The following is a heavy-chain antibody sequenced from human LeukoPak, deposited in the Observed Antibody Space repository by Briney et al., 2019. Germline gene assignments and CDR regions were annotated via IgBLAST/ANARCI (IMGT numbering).Heavy chain of an antibody. J-gene: IGHJ4*02. D-gene: IGHD2-2*01. CDR2: INPNSGGT. Sequence: ASVKVSCKASGYTFTGYYMHWVRQAPGQGLEWMGWINPNSGGTNYAQKFQGRVTMTRDTSISTAYMELSRLRSDDTAVYYCARELGYCSSTSCSNNGFDYWGQGTLVTVPS. CDR1: GYTFTGYY. CDR3: ARELGYCSSTSCSNNGFDY. V-gene: IGHV1-2*02.